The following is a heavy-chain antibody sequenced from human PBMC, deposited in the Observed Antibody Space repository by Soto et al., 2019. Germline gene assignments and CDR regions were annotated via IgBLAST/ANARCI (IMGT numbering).Heavy chain of an antibody. D-gene: IGHD1-7*01. J-gene: IGHJ6*03. V-gene: IGHV6-1*01. CDR1: GDSVSSNSAA. Sequence: QVQLQESGPGLVKPSQTLSLTCVISGDSVSSNSAAWNWIRLSPSRGLEWLARTYYRSRWYNDSAVSVRRRITVNPVTSKYQFSLQLTSVTPEDTAVDYCAGTTSHHWLYMDVWGKGATVTVSS. CDR2: TYYRSRWYN. CDR3: AGTTSHHWLYMDV.